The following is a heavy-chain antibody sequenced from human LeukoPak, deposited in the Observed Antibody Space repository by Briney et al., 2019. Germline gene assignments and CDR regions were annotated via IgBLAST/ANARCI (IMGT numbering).Heavy chain of an antibody. Sequence: PGVSLRLSCAASGFTFSDYYTSWIRQAPGKGLEWVSYISSSGSTIYYADSVKGRFTISRDNAKNSLYLQMNSLRAEDTTVYYCARASGYGDYVGAFDIWGQGTMVTVSS. CDR1: GFTFSDYY. CDR3: ARASGYGDYVGAFDI. J-gene: IGHJ3*02. V-gene: IGHV3-11*01. D-gene: IGHD4-17*01. CDR2: ISSSGSTI.